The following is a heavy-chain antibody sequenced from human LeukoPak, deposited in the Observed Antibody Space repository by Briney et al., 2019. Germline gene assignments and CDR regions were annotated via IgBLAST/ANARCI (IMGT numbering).Heavy chain of an antibody. V-gene: IGHV1-8*03. J-gene: IGHJ4*02. CDR2: MNPNSGNT. Sequence: ASVKVSCKASGYTFTGYFIHWVRQATGQGLEWMGWMNPNSGNTGYAQKFQGRVTITRNTSISTAYMELSSLRSEDTAVYYCARGRRYNWNLGLFDYWGQGTLVTVSS. CDR1: GYTFTGYF. D-gene: IGHD1-20*01. CDR3: ARGRRYNWNLGLFDY.